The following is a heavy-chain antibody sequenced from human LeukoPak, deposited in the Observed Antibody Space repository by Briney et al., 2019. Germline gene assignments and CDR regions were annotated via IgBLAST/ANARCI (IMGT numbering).Heavy chain of an antibody. CDR3: VRASLGKWLLNGALDY. CDR1: GFTFSSYE. J-gene: IGHJ4*02. D-gene: IGHD3-22*01. V-gene: IGHV3-48*03. CDR2: ISSSGSTI. Sequence: GGSLRLSCAASGFTFSSYEMNWVRQAPGKGLEWVSYISSSGSTIYYADSVKGRFTISRDNAKNSLYLQMNSLRAEDTAVYYCVRASLGKWLLNGALDYWGQGILVTVSS.